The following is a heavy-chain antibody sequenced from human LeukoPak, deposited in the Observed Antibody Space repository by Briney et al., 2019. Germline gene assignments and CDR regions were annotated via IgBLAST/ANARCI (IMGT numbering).Heavy chain of an antibody. V-gene: IGHV4-34*01. D-gene: IGHD1-26*01. J-gene: IGHJ6*03. CDR1: GGSFSGYY. CDR2: INHSGST. Sequence: SETLSLTCAVYGGSFSGYYWSWIRQPPGKGLEWIGEINHSGSTNYNPSLKSRVTISVDTSKNQFSLKLSSVTAADTAVYYCVRRVGGSYYLSYYYYMDVWGKGTTVTISS. CDR3: VRRVGGSYYLSYYYYMDV.